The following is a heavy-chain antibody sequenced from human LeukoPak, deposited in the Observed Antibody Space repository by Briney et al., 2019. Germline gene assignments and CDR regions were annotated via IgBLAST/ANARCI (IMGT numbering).Heavy chain of an antibody. CDR3: ASYYYDSSGYYSIDY. J-gene: IGHJ4*02. D-gene: IGHD3-22*01. Sequence: ASVKVSCKASGGTFSSYAISWVRQAPGQGLEWMGGIIPIFGTANYAQKFQGRVTITTDESTSTAYMELSSLRSEDTAVYYCASYYYDSSGYYSIDYWGQGTLVTASS. CDR1: GGTFSSYA. CDR2: IIPIFGTA. V-gene: IGHV1-69*05.